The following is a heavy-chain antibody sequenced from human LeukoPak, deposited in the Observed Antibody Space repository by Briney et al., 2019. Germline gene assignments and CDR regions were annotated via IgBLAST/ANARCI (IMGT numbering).Heavy chain of an antibody. Sequence: GGSLRLSCAASGFTLSNHWMTWVRQVPGRGPEWVANVNRDGSETYYLDSVKGRFTISRDNSKNTLYLQMNSLRAEDTAVYYCAKDQTYYYDSSGYYYWGQGTLVTVSS. CDR3: AKDQTYYYDSSGYYY. D-gene: IGHD3-22*01. V-gene: IGHV3-7*03. CDR2: VNRDGSET. CDR1: GFTLSNHW. J-gene: IGHJ4*02.